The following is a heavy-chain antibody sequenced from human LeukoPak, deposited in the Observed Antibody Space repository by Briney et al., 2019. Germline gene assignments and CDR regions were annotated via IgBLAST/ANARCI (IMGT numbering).Heavy chain of an antibody. CDR3: ARGGKDYYGSGSYYITNDFDY. D-gene: IGHD3-10*01. J-gene: IGHJ4*02. CDR2: IYYTGST. V-gene: IGHV4-59*12. CDR1: GGSISSYY. Sequence: SETLSLTCTISGGSISSYYWSWIRQPPGKGLEWIGYIYYTGSTNHNPSLKNRVTISVDTSKNQFSLKLSSVTAADTAVYYCARGGKDYYGSGSYYITNDFDYWGQGTLVTVSS.